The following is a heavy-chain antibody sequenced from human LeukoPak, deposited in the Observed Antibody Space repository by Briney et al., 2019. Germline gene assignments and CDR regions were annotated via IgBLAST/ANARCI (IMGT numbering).Heavy chain of an antibody. Sequence: SVKVSCKASGGTFSSYAISWVRQAPGQGLEWMGGIIPILGIANYAQKFQGRVTITADKSASTAYMELSSLRSEDTAVSYCARDKCSSTSCPEVDYWGQGTLVTVSS. CDR1: GGTFSSYA. D-gene: IGHD2-2*01. CDR2: IIPILGIA. V-gene: IGHV1-69*10. J-gene: IGHJ4*02. CDR3: ARDKCSSTSCPEVDY.